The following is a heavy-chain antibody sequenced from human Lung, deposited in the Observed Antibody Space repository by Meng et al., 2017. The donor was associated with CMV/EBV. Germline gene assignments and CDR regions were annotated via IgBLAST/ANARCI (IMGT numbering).Heavy chain of an antibody. V-gene: IGHV1-69*12. CDR2: IIPIFGTT. D-gene: IGHD1-26*01. CDR1: GGTFNSYA. Sequence: QVQLVQSGAEVKKPGSSVKVSCKTSGGTFNSYATSWVRQAPGQGLEWMGGIIPIFGTTNYAQKFQGRIRSTADESTSTAYMELSSLRSEDTAVYYCARAPPIVGASFDSWGQGTLVTVSS. CDR3: ARAPPIVGASFDS. J-gene: IGHJ4*02.